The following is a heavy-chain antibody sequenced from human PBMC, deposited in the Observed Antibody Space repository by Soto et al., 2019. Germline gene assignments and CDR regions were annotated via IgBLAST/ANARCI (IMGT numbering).Heavy chain of an antibody. Sequence: PSETLSLTCTVSGGSISSSSYYWGWIRQPPGKGLEWIGGIYYSGSTYYNPSLKSRVTISVDTSKNQFSLKLSSVTAADTAVYYCARVRITIFGVDINYWGQGTLVTVSS. CDR2: IYYSGST. CDR1: GGSISSSSYY. CDR3: ARVRITIFGVDINY. J-gene: IGHJ4*02. D-gene: IGHD3-3*01. V-gene: IGHV4-39*01.